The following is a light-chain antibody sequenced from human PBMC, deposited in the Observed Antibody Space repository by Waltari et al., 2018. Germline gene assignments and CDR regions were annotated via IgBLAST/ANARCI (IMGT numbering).Light chain of an antibody. CDR2: SDN. Sequence: QSVLTQPPSASGTPGQRVTISCSGSSSNIGSNTVNWYQQVPGTAPKLLIYSDNQRPAGVPDRFSGSKSGTSASLAISGLQSEDEADYYCAAWDDSLNGVVFAGGTKLTVL. J-gene: IGLJ2*01. V-gene: IGLV1-44*01. CDR1: SSNIGSNT. CDR3: AAWDDSLNGVV.